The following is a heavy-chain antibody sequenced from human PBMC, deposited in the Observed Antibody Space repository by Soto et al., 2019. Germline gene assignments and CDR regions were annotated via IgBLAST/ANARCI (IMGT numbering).Heavy chain of an antibody. D-gene: IGHD2-8*01. CDR3: TIFNPTDTNVFDY. CDR2: IRSKAYGGTT. Sequence: GGSLRLSCAASGFTFSSYWMSWVRQAPGKGLEWVGFIRSKAYGGTTEYAASVKGRFTISRDDSKSIAYLQMNSLKTEDTAVYYCTIFNPTDTNVFDYWGQGTLVTVSS. J-gene: IGHJ4*02. V-gene: IGHV3-49*04. CDR1: GFTFSSYW.